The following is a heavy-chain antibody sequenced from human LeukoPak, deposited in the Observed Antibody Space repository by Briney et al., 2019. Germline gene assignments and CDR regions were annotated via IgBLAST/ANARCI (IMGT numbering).Heavy chain of an antibody. Sequence: SETLSLTCTVSGGSISSYYWSWIRQPPGKGLEWIGYIYYSGSTNYNPSLKSRVTISVDTSKNQFSLKLSSVTAADTAVYYCAGIIAAPWMGWFDPWGQGTLVTVSS. J-gene: IGHJ5*02. V-gene: IGHV4-59*01. CDR1: GGSISSYY. CDR3: AGIIAAPWMGWFDP. CDR2: IYYSGST. D-gene: IGHD6-13*01.